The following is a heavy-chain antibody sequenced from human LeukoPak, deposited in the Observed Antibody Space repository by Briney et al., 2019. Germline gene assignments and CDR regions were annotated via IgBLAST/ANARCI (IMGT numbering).Heavy chain of an antibody. CDR2: FDPEDGET. J-gene: IGHJ5*02. D-gene: IGHD3-22*01. CDR1: GYTLTELS. V-gene: IGHV1-24*01. Sequence: GASVKVSCKVSGYTLTELSMHWVRQAPGKGLEWIGGFDPEDGETIYAQKFQGRVTMTEDTSTDTAFMELSSLRSEDTAVYYCATADSSGYYRWWFDPWGQGTLVTVSS. CDR3: ATADSSGYYRWWFDP.